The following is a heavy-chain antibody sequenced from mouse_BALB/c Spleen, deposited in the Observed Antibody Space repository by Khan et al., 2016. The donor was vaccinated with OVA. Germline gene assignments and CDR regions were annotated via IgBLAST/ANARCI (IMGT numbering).Heavy chain of an antibody. J-gene: IGHJ3*01. V-gene: IGHV3-6*02. CDR1: GYSFTSDCF. D-gene: IGHD2-4*01. CDR2: LSYDGSN. Sequence: EVELVESGPGLVKPSQSLSLTCSVTGYSFTSDCFCNWIRQFRGNLLEWIVYLSYDGSNNYNAFLRNRISVTRDTSNNQFFLKLNTVTTEATDKYYGARSIYDYDPAWFAYWGQGTLVTVSA. CDR3: ARSIYDYDPAWFAY.